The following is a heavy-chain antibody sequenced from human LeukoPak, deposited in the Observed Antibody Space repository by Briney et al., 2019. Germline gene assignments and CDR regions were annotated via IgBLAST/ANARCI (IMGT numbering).Heavy chain of an antibody. V-gene: IGHV3-7*01. Sequence: GGSLRLSCAVSGFTFSNYWMTWVRQAPGKGLEWVANIKQDGSEKYYGDSVRGRFTISRDNPKNSLFLQMNSLRAEDTAAYYCASHTQLVGYCSSASCYPAEYYFDHWGQGTLVTVSS. D-gene: IGHD2-2*01. CDR3: ASHTQLVGYCSSASCYPAEYYFDH. CDR1: GFTFSNYW. J-gene: IGHJ4*02. CDR2: IKQDGSEK.